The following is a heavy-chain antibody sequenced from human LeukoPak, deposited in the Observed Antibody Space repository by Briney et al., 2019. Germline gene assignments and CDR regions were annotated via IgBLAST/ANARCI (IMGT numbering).Heavy chain of an antibody. CDR2: IIPILGIA. Sequence: GSSVKVSCKASGGTFSSYAISWVRQAPGQGLEWMGRIIPILGIANYAQKFQGRVTITADKSTSTAYMELSSLRSEDTAVYYCARSIYDSSGYYGGDYWGQGTLVTVSS. D-gene: IGHD3-22*01. CDR1: GGTFSSYA. V-gene: IGHV1-69*04. J-gene: IGHJ4*02. CDR3: ARSIYDSSGYYGGDY.